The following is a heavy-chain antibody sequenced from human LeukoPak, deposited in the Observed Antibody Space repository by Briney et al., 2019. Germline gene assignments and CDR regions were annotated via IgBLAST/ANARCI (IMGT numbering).Heavy chain of an antibody. CDR1: GLTFSRYY. CDR3: VAMIIGERDY. Sequence: GGSLRLSCAASGLTFSRYYMHWVRQAPGKGPEWVSRMSGDGNYVLYADSVKGGFSISRENAKRTVYIQMSSLRAEDTAVYYCVAMIIGERDYWGQGTLVTVSS. V-gene: IGHV3-74*01. CDR2: MSGDGNYV. J-gene: IGHJ4*02. D-gene: IGHD2-2*01.